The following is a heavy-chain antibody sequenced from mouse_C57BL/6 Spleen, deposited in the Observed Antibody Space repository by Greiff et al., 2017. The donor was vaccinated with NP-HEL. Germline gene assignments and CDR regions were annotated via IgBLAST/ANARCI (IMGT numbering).Heavy chain of an antibody. J-gene: IGHJ3*01. CDR1: GFTFSDYY. D-gene: IGHD2-4*01. CDR3: ARDGGDYDGFAY. CDR2: INYDGSST. Sequence: EVQLVESEGGLVQPGSSMKLSCTASGFTFSDYYMAWVRQVPEKGLEWVANINYDGSSTYYLDSLKSRFIISRDNAKNILYLQMSSLKSEDTATYYCARDGGDYDGFAYWGQGTLVTVSA. V-gene: IGHV5-16*01.